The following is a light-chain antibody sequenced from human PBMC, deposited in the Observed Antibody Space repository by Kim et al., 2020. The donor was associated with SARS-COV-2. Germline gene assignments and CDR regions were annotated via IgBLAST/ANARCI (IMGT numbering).Light chain of an antibody. CDR3: SSYAGSNNLV. CDR2: EVS. J-gene: IGLJ3*02. CDR1: GGDVGGYDY. Sequence: GQSVTISCTGTGGDVGGYDYVSWYQPHPGKAPKLLIYEVSKRPSGVPDRFSGSKSGNTASLTVSGLQAEDEADYYCSSYAGSNNLVFGGGTQLTVL. V-gene: IGLV2-8*01.